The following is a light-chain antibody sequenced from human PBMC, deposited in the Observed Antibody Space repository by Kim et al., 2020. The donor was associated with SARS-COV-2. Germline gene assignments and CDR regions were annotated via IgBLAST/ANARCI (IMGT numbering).Light chain of an antibody. CDR3: QQSYSTPLT. J-gene: IGKJ4*01. CDR2: GAS. Sequence: ASVGDRVTTTCRARQSISCYFNWHQQKPGKAPNRPISGASNLQSVVQPRFSGGGSGTEFSLTISSLQAEDFATYYCQQSYSTPLTFGGGTKGDIK. CDR1: QSISCY. V-gene: IGKV1-39*01.